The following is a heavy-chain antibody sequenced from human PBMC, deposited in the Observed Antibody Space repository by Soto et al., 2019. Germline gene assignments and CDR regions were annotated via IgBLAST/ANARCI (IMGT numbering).Heavy chain of an antibody. D-gene: IGHD1-7*01. J-gene: IGHJ4*02. Sequence: EVQVVESGGGLVKPGGSLRLSCEASGLIFAKVWMSWIRQAPGKGLEWVGRIKSQTDGGRIDYAAPVKGRFTISRDDSKNTLYLQMSSLKTEDTAVYYCTTSVTGTPRAIDYWGQGNLVTVSS. CDR2: IKSQTDGGRI. CDR1: GLIFAKVW. V-gene: IGHV3-15*01. CDR3: TTSVTGTPRAIDY.